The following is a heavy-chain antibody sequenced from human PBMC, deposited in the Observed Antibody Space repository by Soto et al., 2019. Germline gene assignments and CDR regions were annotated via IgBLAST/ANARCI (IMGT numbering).Heavy chain of an antibody. CDR2: ISHSGSR. Sequence: QVQLQQCGAGLLKSSETLSLTCVVSGGSFSGYFWTWIRQSPGRGLEWIGEISHSGSRNYNPAFQSRVIISVDSSKHPVSRKLSSVTAADSATYFCARGLAYDRPITVAEPFDSWGQGTLVTVSS. CDR1: GGSFSGYF. V-gene: IGHV4-34*02. J-gene: IGHJ4*02. D-gene: IGHD6-19*01. CDR3: ARGLAYDRPITVAEPFDS.